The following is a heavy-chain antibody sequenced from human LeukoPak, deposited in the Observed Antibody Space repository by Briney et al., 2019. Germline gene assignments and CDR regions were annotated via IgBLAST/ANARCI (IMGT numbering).Heavy chain of an antibody. CDR2: INQGGSEK. CDR1: GLTFRSYW. Sequence: GGSLRLSCAVSGLTFRSYWLSWVRQAPGKGLEWVANINQGGSEKYFVDSVKGRFTISRDNAKNSLHLQMDTLRADDTAVYYCARERDGRFFDYWGQGTLITVSS. D-gene: IGHD5-24*01. J-gene: IGHJ4*02. V-gene: IGHV3-7*01. CDR3: ARERDGRFFDY.